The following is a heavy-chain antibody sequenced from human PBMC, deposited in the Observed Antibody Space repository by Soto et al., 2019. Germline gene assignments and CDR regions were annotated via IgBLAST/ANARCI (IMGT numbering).Heavy chain of an antibody. Sequence: AAVKVWCAATGYTFPSYAISWVRPAPGQGLEWMGWISAYNGNTNYAQKLQGRVTMTTDTSTSTAYMELSRKRSADTAGYNCARDSLGTYYDFGSGFLYFDYWGEGTMVAVYS. D-gene: IGHD3-3*01. J-gene: IGHJ4*02. CDR3: ARDSLGTYYDFGSGFLYFDY. V-gene: IGHV1-18*01. CDR1: GYTFPSYA. CDR2: ISAYNGNT.